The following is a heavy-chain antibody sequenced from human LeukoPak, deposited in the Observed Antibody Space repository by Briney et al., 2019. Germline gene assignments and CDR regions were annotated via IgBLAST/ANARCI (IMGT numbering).Heavy chain of an antibody. CDR2: ISYDGSNK. Sequence: GGPLRLSCAASGFTFSSYAMHWVRQAPGKGLEWVAVISYDGSNKYYADSVKGRFTISRDNSKNTLYLQMNSLRAEDTAVYYCASITVTSDAFDIWGQGTMVTVSS. CDR3: ASITVTSDAFDI. D-gene: IGHD4-17*01. J-gene: IGHJ3*02. V-gene: IGHV3-30-3*01. CDR1: GFTFSSYA.